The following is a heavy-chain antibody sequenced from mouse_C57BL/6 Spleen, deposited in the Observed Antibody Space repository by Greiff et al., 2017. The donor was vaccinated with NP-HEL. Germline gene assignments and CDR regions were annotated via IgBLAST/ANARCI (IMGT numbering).Heavy chain of an antibody. D-gene: IGHD2-1*01. CDR3: ARLYGNYEGWFAY. CDR2: INPNNGGT. V-gene: IGHV1-26*01. J-gene: IGHJ3*01. CDR1: GYTFTDYY. Sequence: EVQLQQSGPELVKPGASVKISCKASGYTFTDYYMNWVKQSHGKSLEWIGDINPNNGGTSYNQKFKGKATLTVDKSSSTAYMELRSLTSEDSAVYYCARLYGNYEGWFAYWGQGTLVTVSA.